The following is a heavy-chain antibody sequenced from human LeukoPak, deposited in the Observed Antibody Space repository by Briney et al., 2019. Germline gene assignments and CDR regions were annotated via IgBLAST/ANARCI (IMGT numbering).Heavy chain of an antibody. V-gene: IGHV4-4*07. CDR3: ARLHRRAARSGYYYEDWYFDL. D-gene: IGHD3-22*01. Sequence: SETLSLTCTVSGGSISSNYWTWIRQPAGKGLEWIGRFYSNRSNYYNPSLKSRVTMSVDRSENQLSLKLRSVTAADTAVYFCARLHRRAARSGYYYEDWYFDLWGRGTLVTVSS. CDR2: FYSNRSN. CDR1: GGSISSNY. J-gene: IGHJ2*01.